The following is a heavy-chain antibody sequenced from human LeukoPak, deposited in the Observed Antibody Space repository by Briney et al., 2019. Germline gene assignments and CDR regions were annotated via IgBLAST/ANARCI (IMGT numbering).Heavy chain of an antibody. CDR1: GYSISSGYY. V-gene: IGHV4-38-2*02. J-gene: IGHJ6*03. CDR3: ARDYYRDYMDV. CDR2: IYHSGST. D-gene: IGHD3-22*01. Sequence: PSETLSLTCAVSGYSISSGYYWGWIRQPPGKGLEWIGSIYHSGSTYHNPSLKSRVTISVDTSKNQFSLKLNSVTAADTAVYYCARDYYRDYMDVWGKGTTVTVSS.